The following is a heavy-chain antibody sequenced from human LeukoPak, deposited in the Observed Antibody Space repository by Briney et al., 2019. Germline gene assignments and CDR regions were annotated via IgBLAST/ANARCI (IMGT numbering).Heavy chain of an antibody. V-gene: IGHV3-23*01. D-gene: IGHD2-2*01. CDR2: ISGTTDNT. CDR1: GFIFTNYA. J-gene: IGHJ4*02. CDR3: ARGSVRSTSCSSY. Sequence: PGGSLRLSCAASGFIFTNYAMGWVRQAPGKGLEWVSVISGTTDNTHYADSVKGRFTISRDNSKNTLYLQMNSLRAEDTAGYYCARGSVRSTSCSSYWGQGTLVTVSS.